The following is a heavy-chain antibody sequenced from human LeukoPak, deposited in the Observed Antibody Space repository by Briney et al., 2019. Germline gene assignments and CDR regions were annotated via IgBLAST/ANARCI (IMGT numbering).Heavy chain of an antibody. V-gene: IGHV1-2*02. CDR3: ARGYYDYVWGSYRYIWFDP. D-gene: IGHD3-16*02. CDR1: GYTFTGYY. CDR2: INPNSGGT. J-gene: IGHJ5*02. Sequence: ASVKVSCKASGYTFTGYYMHWVRQAPGQGLEWMGWINPNSGGTNYAQKFQGRVTITADKSTSTAYMELSSLRSEDTAVYYCARGYYDYVWGSYRYIWFDPWGQGTLVTVSS.